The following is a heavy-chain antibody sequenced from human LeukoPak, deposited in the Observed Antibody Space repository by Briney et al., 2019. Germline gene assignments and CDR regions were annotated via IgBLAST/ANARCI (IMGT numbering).Heavy chain of an antibody. CDR1: GYTFTSYG. Sequence: GASVKVSCKASGYTFTSYGVSWVRQAPGQGLEWMGWISAYNGNTNYAQKLQGRVTMTTDTSTSTAYMELRSLRSDDTAVYYCARDVVTMVRGVIITDDAFDIWGQGTMVTVSS. J-gene: IGHJ3*02. CDR3: ARDVVTMVRGVIITDDAFDI. D-gene: IGHD3-10*01. V-gene: IGHV1-18*01. CDR2: ISAYNGNT.